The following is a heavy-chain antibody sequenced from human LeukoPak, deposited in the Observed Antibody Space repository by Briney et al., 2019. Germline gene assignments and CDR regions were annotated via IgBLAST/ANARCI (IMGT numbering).Heavy chain of an antibody. V-gene: IGHV4-39*02. J-gene: IGHJ4*02. D-gene: IGHD3-22*01. Sequence: SETLSLTCTVSGGSISSSTYYWGWIRQPPGKGLEWIGSIYFSGSTYYNPSLKSRVTISIDTSKNQFSLKLSSVTAADTAMYYCARDMYYYDSSGYYRFDYWGQGTLVTVSS. CDR3: ARDMYYYDSSGYYRFDY. CDR1: GGSISSSTYY. CDR2: IYFSGST.